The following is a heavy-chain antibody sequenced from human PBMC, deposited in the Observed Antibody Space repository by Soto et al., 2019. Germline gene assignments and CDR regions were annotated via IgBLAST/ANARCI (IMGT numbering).Heavy chain of an antibody. CDR2: INWNDDE. J-gene: IGHJ4*02. D-gene: IGHD2-2*01. V-gene: IGHV2-5*01. CDR1: GLSLSTSGVG. Sequence: KSGPTLVNPTQTLTLTCTFSGLSLSTSGVGVGWIRQPPGKALEWLTLINWNDDERYSPSLRSRLTITKDTSRNQVVLTMTNMDSVDTGTYYCVHSSVVSAAFDFWAQGTLVTVSS. CDR3: VHSSVVSAAFDF.